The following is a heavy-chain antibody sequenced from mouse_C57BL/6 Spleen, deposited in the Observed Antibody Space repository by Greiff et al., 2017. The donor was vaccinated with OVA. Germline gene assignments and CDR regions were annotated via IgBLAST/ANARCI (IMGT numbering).Heavy chain of an antibody. J-gene: IGHJ1*03. CDR1: GYTFTDYY. CDR2: INPNNGGT. D-gene: IGHD1-1*02. V-gene: IGHV1-26*01. CDR3: AGGTVPNAGNYFDV. Sequence: EVQLQQSGPELVKPGASVKISCKASGYTFTDYYMNWVKQSHGKSLEWIGDINPNNGGTSYNQKFKGKATLTVDKSSSTAYMELRSLTSEDSAVYYCAGGTVPNAGNYFDVWGTGTTVTVSS.